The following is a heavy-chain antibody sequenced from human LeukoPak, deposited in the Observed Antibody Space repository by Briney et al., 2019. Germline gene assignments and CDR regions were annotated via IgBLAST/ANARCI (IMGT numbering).Heavy chain of an antibody. CDR2: ISSSSSYI. CDR1: GFTFSSYS. D-gene: IGHD3-9*01. Sequence: GGSLRLSCAASGFTFSSYSMNWVRQAPGKGLEWASSISSSSSYIYYADSVKGRFTISRDNAKNSLYLQMNSLRAEDTAVYYCAGTYYDILTGYYEAYWGQGTLVTVSS. J-gene: IGHJ4*02. V-gene: IGHV3-21*01. CDR3: AGTYYDILTGYYEAY.